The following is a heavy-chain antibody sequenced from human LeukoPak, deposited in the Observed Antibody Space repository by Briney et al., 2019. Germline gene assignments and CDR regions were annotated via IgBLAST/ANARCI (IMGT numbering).Heavy chain of an antibody. V-gene: IGHV3-7*02. D-gene: IGHD6-13*01. CDR3: ARARIAAPLLDY. CDR2: IKQDGSEK. CDR1: GFTFSSYW. J-gene: IGHJ4*02. Sequence: GGSLRLSCAASGFTFSSYWMTWVRQAPGKGLEWVANIKQDGSEKYYVDSVKGRFTISRDNAKNSLYLQMNSLRVEDTAIYFCARARIAAPLLDYWGQGTLVTVSS.